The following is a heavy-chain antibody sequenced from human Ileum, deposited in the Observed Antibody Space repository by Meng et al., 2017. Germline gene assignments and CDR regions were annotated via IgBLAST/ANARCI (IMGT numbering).Heavy chain of an antibody. V-gene: IGHV3-23*01. CDR3: AKDASCLSNGWYLTEY. Sequence: GEFLKISCAASGFTFSNYAMTWVRQAPGKGVEWVLGILGSSSSTFYADSVKGRFTISRDNSKNTMYLQMNSLRAEDTAIYYCAKDASCLSNGWYLTEYWGQGTLVTVSS. D-gene: IGHD6-19*01. CDR2: ILGSSSST. CDR1: GFTFSNYA. J-gene: IGHJ4*02.